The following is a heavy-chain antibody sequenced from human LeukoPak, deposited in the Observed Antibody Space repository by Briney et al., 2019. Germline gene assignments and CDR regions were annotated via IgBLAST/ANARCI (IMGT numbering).Heavy chain of an antibody. Sequence: GGSLRLSCAASGFTYSSYWMHWVRQAPGKGLMWVSRINSDGNSITYADSVKGRFTISRDNAKNTLYLQMNSLRVEDTAVYYCVREGRVSGYDFDCWGQGTLVTVSS. V-gene: IGHV3-74*03. CDR3: VREGRVSGYDFDC. J-gene: IGHJ4*02. CDR1: GFTYSSYW. D-gene: IGHD5-12*01. CDR2: INSDGNSI.